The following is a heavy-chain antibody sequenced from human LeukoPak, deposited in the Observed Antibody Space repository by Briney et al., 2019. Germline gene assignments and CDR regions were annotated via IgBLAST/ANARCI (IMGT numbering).Heavy chain of an antibody. CDR1: GGSISSYY. V-gene: IGHV4-59*08. CDR2: IYYSGST. D-gene: IGHD4-23*01. J-gene: IGHJ4*02. CDR3: ARLGLNYGGNVY. Sequence: PSETLSLTCTVSGGSISSYYWSWIRQPPGKGLEWIGYIYYSGSTNYNPSLKSRVTISVDTSKNQFSLKLSSVTAADTAVYYCARLGLNYGGNVYWGQGTLVTVSS.